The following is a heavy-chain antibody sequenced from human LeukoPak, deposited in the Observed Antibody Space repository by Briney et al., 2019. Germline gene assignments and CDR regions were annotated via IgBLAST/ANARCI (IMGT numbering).Heavy chain of an antibody. J-gene: IGHJ4*02. D-gene: IGHD3-3*01. Sequence: GGSLRLSCAASEFTFSSYSMIWVRQAPGKGLEWVSSISSSSSYIYYADSVRGRFTISRDKAKNSTYRKMKRLRDEETDVNYSALEAPDVTLAYWGQGTLVTVSS. V-gene: IGHV3-21*01. CDR1: EFTFSSYS. CDR3: ALEAPDVTLAY. CDR2: ISSSSSYI.